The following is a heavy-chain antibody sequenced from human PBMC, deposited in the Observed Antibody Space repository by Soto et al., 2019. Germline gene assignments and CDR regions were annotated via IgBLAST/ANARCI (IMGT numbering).Heavy chain of an antibody. Sequence: SETLSLTCAVYGGSFSGYYWSWIRQPPGKGLEWIGEINHSGSTNYNPSLKSRVTISVDTSKNQFSLKLSSVTAADTAVYYCARRASVTRGWYFDLWGRGTLVTVSS. D-gene: IGHD4-17*01. J-gene: IGHJ2*01. CDR2: INHSGST. V-gene: IGHV4-34*01. CDR3: ARRASVTRGWYFDL. CDR1: GGSFSGYY.